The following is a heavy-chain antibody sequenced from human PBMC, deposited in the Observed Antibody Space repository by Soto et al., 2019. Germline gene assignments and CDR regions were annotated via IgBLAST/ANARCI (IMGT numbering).Heavy chain of an antibody. J-gene: IGHJ6*02. V-gene: IGHV1-18*04. D-gene: IGHD2-2*01. CDR2: ISAYNGNT. Sequence: SVKVACKASGYTFTSYGISWVRQAPVQGLEWMGWISAYNGNTNYAQKLQGRVTMTTDTSTSTAYMELRSLRSDDTAVYYCARVVPLGYCSSTSCPTGYYYYGMDVWGQGTTVTVSS. CDR3: ARVVPLGYCSSTSCPTGYYYYGMDV. CDR1: GYTFTSYG.